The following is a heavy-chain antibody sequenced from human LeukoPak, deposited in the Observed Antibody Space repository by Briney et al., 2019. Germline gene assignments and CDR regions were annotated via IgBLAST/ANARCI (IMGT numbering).Heavy chain of an antibody. CDR1: GFTFDNYR. D-gene: IGHD1-26*01. Sequence: GGSLRLSCAASGFTFDNYRMSWVRQAPGKGLEWVSTVNADGGNTYYAGSVKGRFTISRDNSKSTLILQMNSLRVEHTALYYCTKRVKYGGTWDHFADWGQGTLVTVSS. CDR2: VNADGGNT. V-gene: IGHV3-23*01. CDR3: TKRVKYGGTWDHFAD. J-gene: IGHJ4*02.